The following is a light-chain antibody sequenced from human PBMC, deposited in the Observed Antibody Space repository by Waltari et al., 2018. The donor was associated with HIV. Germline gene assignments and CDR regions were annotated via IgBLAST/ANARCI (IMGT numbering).Light chain of an antibody. V-gene: IGKV1-33*01. CDR1: QDISHY. Sequence: DIQMTQSPPSLSASVGDRVTITCQASQDISHYLNWYQQKPGKAPKLLIYDASNLETGVQSRFSGSGSGTDFTFTISSLQSEDIATYYCQQYDNLPLTFGGGTKVESK. CDR2: DAS. CDR3: QQYDNLPLT. J-gene: IGKJ4*01.